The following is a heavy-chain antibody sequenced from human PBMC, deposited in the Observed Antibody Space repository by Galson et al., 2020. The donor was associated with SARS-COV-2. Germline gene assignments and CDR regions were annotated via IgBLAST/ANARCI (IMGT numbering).Heavy chain of an antibody. CDR2: ISSNGGSI. CDR3: ATQVVRDFDWLPDGGMDV. V-gene: IGHV3-9*01. D-gene: IGHD3-9*01. J-gene: IGHJ6*02. CDR1: GFTFNDYA. Sequence: GGSLRLSCAASGFTFNDYAMHWVRQAPGKGLEWVSGISSNGGSIGYADSVKGRFTISRDNAKNSLYLQMNSLRAEDTALYYCATQVVRDFDWLPDGGMDVWGQGTTVTVSS.